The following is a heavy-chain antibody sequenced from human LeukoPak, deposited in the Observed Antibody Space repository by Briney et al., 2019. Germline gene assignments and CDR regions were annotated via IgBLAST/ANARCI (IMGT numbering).Heavy chain of an antibody. V-gene: IGHV1-69*13. Sequence: SVEVSCKASGGTFSSYAISWVRQAPGQGLEWMGGIIPIFGTVNYAQKFQGRVTITADESTSTAYMELSGLRSQDTAVYYCARIFGSSSSFDYWGQGTLVTVSS. CDR2: IIPIFGTV. CDR3: ARIFGSSSSFDY. CDR1: GGTFSSYA. D-gene: IGHD6-6*01. J-gene: IGHJ4*02.